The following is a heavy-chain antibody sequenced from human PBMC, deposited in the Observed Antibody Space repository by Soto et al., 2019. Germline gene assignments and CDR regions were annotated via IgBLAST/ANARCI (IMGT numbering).Heavy chain of an antibody. Sequence: GGSLRLSCAASGFTFSPYAMHLVRQAPGKGMEWVAVISYDGSNKYYADSVKGRFTISRDNSKNTLYLQMNSLRAEDTAVYYCARDPTYYYDSSGGYWFDPWGQGTLVTVSS. V-gene: IGHV3-30-3*01. CDR2: ISYDGSNK. D-gene: IGHD3-22*01. CDR1: GFTFSPYA. J-gene: IGHJ5*02. CDR3: ARDPTYYYDSSGGYWFDP.